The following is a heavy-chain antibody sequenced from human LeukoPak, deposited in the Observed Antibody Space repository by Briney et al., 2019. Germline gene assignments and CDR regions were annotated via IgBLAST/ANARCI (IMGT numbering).Heavy chain of an antibody. CDR3: AKGDTIGWYQGGGWFDP. V-gene: IGHV4-4*02. CDR2: IFHSGTT. Sequence: PSETLSLTCAVSGGSISSTHWWNWVRQPPGKGLEWIGEIFHSGTTNYNPSLKSRVTISIDKSKNQFSLKLRSVTAADTAVYYCAKGDTIGWYQGGGWFDPWGQGTLVTVSS. CDR1: GGSISSTHW. D-gene: IGHD6-19*01. J-gene: IGHJ5*02.